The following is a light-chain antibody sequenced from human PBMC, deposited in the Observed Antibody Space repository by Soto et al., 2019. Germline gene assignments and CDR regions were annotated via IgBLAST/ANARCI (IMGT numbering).Light chain of an antibody. CDR2: GAS. CDR3: QQYDRSPET. CDR1: QSISSGG. J-gene: IGKJ3*01. V-gene: IGKV3-20*01. Sequence: EIVLTQSPGTLSLSPGERATLSCRASQSISSGGLAWYQQKPGQAPRLLIYGASSRATGIPDRFSGRGSGTDFTLTINTLEPEDFAVYFCQQYDRSPETFGPATKVDIK.